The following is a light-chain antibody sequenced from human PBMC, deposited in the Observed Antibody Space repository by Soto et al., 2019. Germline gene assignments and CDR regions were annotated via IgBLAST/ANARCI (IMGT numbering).Light chain of an antibody. CDR2: LNSDGSH. CDR3: QIWGTGTFVV. CDR1: SGHSSYA. J-gene: IGLJ2*01. Sequence: QPVLTQSPSASASLGASVKLTCTLSSGHSSYAIAWHQQQPEKGPRYLMKLNSDGSHSKGDGIPDRFSGSSSGAERYLTISSLPSEDEADYYCQIWGTGTFVVFGGGIKVTVL. V-gene: IGLV4-69*01.